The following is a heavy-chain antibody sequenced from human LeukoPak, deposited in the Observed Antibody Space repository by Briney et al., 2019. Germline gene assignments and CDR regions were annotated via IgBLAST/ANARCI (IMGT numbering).Heavy chain of an antibody. Sequence: ASVKVSCKASGYTGTSCGISWGRQAPGPGLEWKGWSSTYNGNTNYSQQLQGRGTITTDTSTTKTYMALRRLRSADTDVYDCASTTSYAYVWGSWYFDLRGPGTMVTASS. CDR1: GYTGTSCG. CDR3: ASTTSYAYVWGSWYFDL. CDR2: SSTYNGNT. J-gene: IGHJ2*01. D-gene: IGHD3-16*01. V-gene: IGHV1-18*01.